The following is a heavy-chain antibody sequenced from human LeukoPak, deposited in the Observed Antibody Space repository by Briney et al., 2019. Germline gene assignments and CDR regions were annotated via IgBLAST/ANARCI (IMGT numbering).Heavy chain of an antibody. Sequence: PGGSLRFSCVASGFTFSNYWMSWVRQAPGKGLEWVSSISGSGVSTYYADSVKGRFTISRDNSKSMLFLQMNSLRAEDTAVYYCAKDRDWGQGTLVTVSS. J-gene: IGHJ4*02. D-gene: IGHD3-10*01. CDR2: ISGSGVST. V-gene: IGHV3-23*01. CDR1: GFTFSNYW. CDR3: AKDRD.